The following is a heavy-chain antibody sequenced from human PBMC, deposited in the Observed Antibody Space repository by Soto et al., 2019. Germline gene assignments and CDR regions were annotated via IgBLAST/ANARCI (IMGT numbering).Heavy chain of an antibody. CDR3: ARDLVGIFGVVIIGYYGMDV. D-gene: IGHD3-3*01. CDR2: ISSSSSTI. V-gene: IGHV3-48*02. Sequence: SGGALRLSCAAPWFTFRSYSIKWGRQAPGEGVELVLYISSSSSTIYYADSVKGRFTISRDNAKNSLYLQMNSLRDEDTAVYYCARDLVGIFGVVIIGYYGMDVWGQGTTVTV. CDR1: WFTFRSYS. J-gene: IGHJ6*02.